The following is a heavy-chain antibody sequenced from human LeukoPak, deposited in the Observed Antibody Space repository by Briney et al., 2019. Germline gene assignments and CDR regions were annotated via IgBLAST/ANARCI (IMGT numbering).Heavy chain of an antibody. CDR1: GFTFRSYW. D-gene: IGHD3-22*01. V-gene: IGHV3-74*01. Sequence: GGALRLSCAASGFTFRSYWMHWVGKAPGKGLVWASRINSDGSSTSYADSVKGRFTISRDNAKNTLYLQMNSLRAEDTAVYYCARDSVKKGSGYYYDYWGQGTLVTVSS. J-gene: IGHJ4*02. CDR3: ARDSVKKGSGYYYDY. CDR2: INSDGSST.